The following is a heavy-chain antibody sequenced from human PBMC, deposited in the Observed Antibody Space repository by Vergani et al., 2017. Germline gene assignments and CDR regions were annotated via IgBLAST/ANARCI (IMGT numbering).Heavy chain of an antibody. J-gene: IGHJ5*02. V-gene: IGHV1-69*01. D-gene: IGHD6-13*01. CDR3: ARAATYSSSWAGPNPTWLRKKYNWFDP. Sequence: QVQLVQSGAEVKKPGSSVKVSCKASGGTFSSYAISWVRQAPRQGLEWMGGIIPIFGTANYAQKFQGRVTITADESTSTAYMELSSLRSEDTAVYYCARAATYSSSWAGPNPTWLRKKYNWFDPWGQGTLVTVSS. CDR2: IIPIFGTA. CDR1: GGTFSSYA.